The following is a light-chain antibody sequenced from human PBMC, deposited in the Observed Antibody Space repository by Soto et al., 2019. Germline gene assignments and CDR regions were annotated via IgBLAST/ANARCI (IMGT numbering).Light chain of an antibody. V-gene: IGKV3-15*01. Sequence: EILLTQSPYTLALSPGERATLSCRASKSIRSERLAWYQQKPGHAPRLVIFDASNRATGIPPRFSGSGSGTDFTLTISSLQSEDVEIYYCQQYDYWPITCGQGTRLDIK. CDR2: DAS. J-gene: IGKJ5*01. CDR1: KSIRSER. CDR3: QQYDYWPIT.